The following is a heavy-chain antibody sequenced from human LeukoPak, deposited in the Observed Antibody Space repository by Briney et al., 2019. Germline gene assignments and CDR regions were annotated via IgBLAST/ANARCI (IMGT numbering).Heavy chain of an antibody. CDR2: INSNSGDT. CDR3: ATSRFLEWLYLLDY. D-gene: IGHD3-3*01. J-gene: IGHJ4*02. CDR1: GYTFTGYY. V-gene: IGHV1-2*02. Sequence: ATVKVSCKASGYTFTGYYVHWVRQAPGQGLEWMGWINSNSGDTKYAQKFQGRVTMTRATSIGLAYMELSRLKSDDTAVYYCATSRFLEWLYLLDYWGQGTLVTVFS.